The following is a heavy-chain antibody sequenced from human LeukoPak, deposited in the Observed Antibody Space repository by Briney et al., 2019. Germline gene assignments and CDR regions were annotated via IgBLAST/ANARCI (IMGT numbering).Heavy chain of an antibody. CDR3: ARGIVGPTYFDY. CDR2: INRSGST. CDR1: SGSFNVYF. D-gene: IGHD1-26*01. J-gene: IGHJ4*02. Sequence: SSETLSLTCVVYSGSFNVYFWSWIRQPPGKGLEWIGEINRSGSTKYNTSRKSRATISVDTSKNQFSLKLSSVTAADTAVYYCARGIVGPTYFDYWGQGTVVTVSS. V-gene: IGHV4-34*01.